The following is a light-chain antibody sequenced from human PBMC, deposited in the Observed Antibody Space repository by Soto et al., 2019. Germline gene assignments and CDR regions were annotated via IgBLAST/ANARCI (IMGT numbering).Light chain of an antibody. J-gene: IGKJ3*01. CDR3: QQYGSSPAT. Sequence: EIVLTQSPGTLSLSPGERATLSCRASQSVRSSYLAWYQQKPGQAPRLLIYGASSRATGIPDRFSGSGSGTDFTLIINRLEPEDFAVYYCQQYGSSPATFGPGTKVDIK. V-gene: IGKV3-20*01. CDR2: GAS. CDR1: QSVRSSY.